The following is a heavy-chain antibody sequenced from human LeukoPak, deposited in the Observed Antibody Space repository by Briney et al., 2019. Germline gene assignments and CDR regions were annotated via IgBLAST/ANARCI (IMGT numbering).Heavy chain of an antibody. V-gene: IGHV4-30-4*01. J-gene: IGHJ4*02. CDR1: GGSISSGDYY. CDR3: ASLLSMAVAGNGIDY. CDR2: IYYSGST. Sequence: SETLSLTCTVSGGSISSGDYYWSWIRQPPGRGLEWIGYIYYSGSTYYNPSLKSRVTISVDTSKNQFSLKLSSVTAADTAVYYCASLLSMAVAGNGIDYWGQGTLVTVSS. D-gene: IGHD6-19*01.